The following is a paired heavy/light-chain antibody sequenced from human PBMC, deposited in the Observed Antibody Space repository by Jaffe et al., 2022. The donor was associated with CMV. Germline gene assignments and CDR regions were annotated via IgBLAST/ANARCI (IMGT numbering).Heavy chain of an antibody. V-gene: IGHV1-3*01. D-gene: IGHD3-10*01. CDR2: INAGNGNT. J-gene: IGHJ6*03. Sequence: QVQLVQSGTEVKKPGASVTVSCTASGYTFSNFAIHWVRQAPGQSLEWMGWINAGNGNTKYSQNFQGRVTFTRDTSATTVYMELSSLSSEDTALYYCARDGNYGSGRYDWEHNYYYYMDVWGRGTTVAVSS. CDR3: ARDGNYGSGRYDWEHNYYYYMDV. CDR1: GYTFSNFA.
Light chain of an antibody. CDR2: RND. Sequence: QSVLTQPPSASGTPGQRVTISCSGSTSNIGGNYVYWYHHSPGTAPKLLIYRNDQRPSGVPDRFSGSKSGTSASLAISGLRSEDEALYYCAVWDDSLSGVIFGGGTKLTVL. J-gene: IGLJ2*01. CDR1: TSNIGGNY. V-gene: IGLV1-47*01. CDR3: AVWDDSLSGVI.